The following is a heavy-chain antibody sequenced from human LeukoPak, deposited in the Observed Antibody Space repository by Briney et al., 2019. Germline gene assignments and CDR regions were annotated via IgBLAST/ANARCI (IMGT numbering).Heavy chain of an antibody. V-gene: IGHV2-70*11. D-gene: IGHD4-17*01. J-gene: IGHJ3*02. CDR1: GFSLTTNGMC. Sequence: SGPALVKATQTLTLTCTFSGFSLTTNGMCVSWIRQPPGKALEWLARIDWDGDNYYSTSLRTRLTIPKDTSKNQVVLTMTNMDPVDTATYYCARIMTTVNHDDFDIWGQGTMVTVSS. CDR2: IDWDGDN. CDR3: ARIMTTVNHDDFDI.